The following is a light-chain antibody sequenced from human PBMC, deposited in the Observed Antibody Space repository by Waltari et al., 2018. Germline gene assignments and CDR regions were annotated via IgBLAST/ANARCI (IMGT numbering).Light chain of an antibody. CDR2: RNS. J-gene: IGLJ3*02. V-gene: IGLV1-44*01. CDR3: AAWDDRMNGRGV. CDR1: SSNIESNT. Sequence: QSVLTQPPSASGTPGQRVTISCSGSSSNIESNTVNWYQQLPGTAPKLLIYRNSLRPSGVPARFSGSQSGTSASLAISGLQSEDEATYYCAAWDDRMNGRGVFGGGTKVTVL.